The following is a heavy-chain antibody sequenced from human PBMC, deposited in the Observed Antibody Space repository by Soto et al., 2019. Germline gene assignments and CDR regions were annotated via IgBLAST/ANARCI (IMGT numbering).Heavy chain of an antibody. V-gene: IGHV1-24*01. Sequence: ASVKVSCKVSGYTLTELSMHWVRQAPGKGLEWMGGFDPEDGETIYAQKFQGRVTMTEDTSTDTAYMELSSLRSEDTAVYYCATDLPGIAAAGTIGRNWFDPWGQGTLVTVSS. CDR2: FDPEDGET. J-gene: IGHJ5*02. D-gene: IGHD6-13*01. CDR1: GYTLTELS. CDR3: ATDLPGIAAAGTIGRNWFDP.